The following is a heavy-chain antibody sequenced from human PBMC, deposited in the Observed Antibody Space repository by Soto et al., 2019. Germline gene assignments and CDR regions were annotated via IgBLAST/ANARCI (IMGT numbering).Heavy chain of an antibody. CDR2: INWNGGST. V-gene: IGHV3-20*04. CDR1: GFTFDDYG. CDR3: ARDLEGDVVVVAATYYYYYGMDV. D-gene: IGHD2-15*01. Sequence: EVQLVESGGGVVRPGGSLRLSCAASGFTFDDYGMSWVRQAPGKGLEWVSGINWNGGSTGYADSVKGRFTISRDNAKKSLYLQMNSLRAEDTALYYCARDLEGDVVVVAATYYYYYGMDVWGQGTTVTVSS. J-gene: IGHJ6*02.